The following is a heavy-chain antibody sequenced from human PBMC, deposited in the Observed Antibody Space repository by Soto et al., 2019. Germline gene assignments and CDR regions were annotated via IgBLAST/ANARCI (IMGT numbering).Heavy chain of an antibody. Sequence: EVQLLESGGALLQPGGSLRLSFAASGFTFSSYAMNWVRQTPGKGLQGASAISGSGENTYYADSVKGRFTISRDNSKNILYLHMNGLTVEDTAMYYCAKEPTAVDPRDLFGGNPPADYWGQGTLVTVSS. CDR1: GFTFSSYA. J-gene: IGHJ4*02. V-gene: IGHV3-23*01. D-gene: IGHD2-15*01. CDR2: ISGSGENT. CDR3: AKEPTAVDPRDLFGGNPPADY.